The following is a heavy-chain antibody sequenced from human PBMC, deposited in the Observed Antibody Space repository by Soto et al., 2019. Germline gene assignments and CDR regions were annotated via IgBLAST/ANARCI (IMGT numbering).Heavy chain of an antibody. Sequence: EVQLVESGGGLVQPGGSLRLSCAASGFTFSSYSMNWVRQAPGKGLEWVSYISSSSSTIYYADSVKGRFTISRDNDKNSLYLQMNSRRAEDTAVYYCAREDYDFWSGYKTYYYYYYMDVWGKGTTVTVSS. CDR2: ISSSSSTI. D-gene: IGHD3-3*01. CDR3: AREDYDFWSGYKTYYYYYYMDV. J-gene: IGHJ6*03. CDR1: GFTFSSYS. V-gene: IGHV3-48*01.